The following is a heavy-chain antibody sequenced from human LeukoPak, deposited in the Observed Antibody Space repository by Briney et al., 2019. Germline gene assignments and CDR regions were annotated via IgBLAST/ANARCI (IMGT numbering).Heavy chain of an antibody. CDR3: AREHYGSGSYYSGYYFDY. Sequence: GGSLRLSCAASGFTFSSYSMNWVRQSPGKGLEWVSYISSSSSTIYYADSVKGRFTVSRDNAKNSLYLQMNSLRAEDTALYYCAREHYGSGSYYSGYYFDYWGQGTLVTVSS. CDR2: ISSSSSTI. D-gene: IGHD3-10*01. CDR1: GFTFSSYS. V-gene: IGHV3-48*01. J-gene: IGHJ4*02.